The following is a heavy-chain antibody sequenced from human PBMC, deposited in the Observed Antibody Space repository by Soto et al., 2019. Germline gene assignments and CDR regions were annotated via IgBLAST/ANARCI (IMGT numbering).Heavy chain of an antibody. CDR3: ARGARTGRGFYYYYGMDV. J-gene: IGHJ6*02. CDR1: GGSFSGYY. D-gene: IGHD1-1*01. V-gene: IGHV4-34*01. Sequence: SGNLSLTCAVYGGSFSGYYWSWIRQPPGKGLEWIGEINHSGSTNYNPSLKSRVTISVDTSKNQFSLNLSSVTAADTAVYYCARGARTGRGFYYYYGMDVWGQGTTVT. CDR2: INHSGST.